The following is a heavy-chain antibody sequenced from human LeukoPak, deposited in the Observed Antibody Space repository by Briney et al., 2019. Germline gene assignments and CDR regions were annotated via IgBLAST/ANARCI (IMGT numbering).Heavy chain of an antibody. V-gene: IGHV1-2*02. CDR3: ARGRLLDYYGSGSYRIDY. D-gene: IGHD3-10*01. Sequence: ASVKVSCKASGYTFTGYYMHWVRQAPGQGLEWMGWVNPNSGGTNYAQKFQGRVTMTRDTSISTAYMELSRLRSDDTAVYYCARGRLLDYYGSGSYRIDYWGQGTLVTVSS. CDR1: GYTFTGYY. J-gene: IGHJ4*02. CDR2: VNPNSGGT.